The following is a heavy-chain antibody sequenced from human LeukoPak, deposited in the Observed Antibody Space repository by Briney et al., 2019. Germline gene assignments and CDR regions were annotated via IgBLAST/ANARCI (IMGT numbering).Heavy chain of an antibody. CDR1: GYTLTELS. CDR2: FDPEDGET. V-gene: IGHV1-24*01. Sequence: ASVKVSCKVSGYTLTELSMHWVRQAPGKGLEWMGGFDPEDGETIYAQKFQGRVTMTEDTSTDTAYMELSSLRSEDTAVYYCATLVLRGVTDAFDIWGQGTMVTVSS. D-gene: IGHD3-10*01. CDR3: ATLVLRGVTDAFDI. J-gene: IGHJ3*02.